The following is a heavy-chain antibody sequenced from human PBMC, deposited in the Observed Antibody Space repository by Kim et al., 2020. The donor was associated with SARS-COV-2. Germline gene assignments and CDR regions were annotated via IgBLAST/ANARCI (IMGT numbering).Heavy chain of an antibody. J-gene: IGHJ3*02. CDR3: AKCALGMYNDAFNI. V-gene: IGHV3-23*05. D-gene: IGHD3-16*01. Sequence: YADSVKGRFTISRDNSKNTLYLQMDSLSVDDMAIYYCAKCALGMYNDAFNIWGQGTMVTVSS.